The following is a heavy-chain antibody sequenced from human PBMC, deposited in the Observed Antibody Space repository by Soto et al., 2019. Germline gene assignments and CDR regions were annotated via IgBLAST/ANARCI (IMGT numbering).Heavy chain of an antibody. V-gene: IGHV3-66*01. Sequence: DVQLVESEGGLVQPGGSLRLSCVVSGFSVSYTYMSWARQAPGKGLEWVSVFYDGDAEYYADSVKGRFTISRDKSKNTLYLQMNSLRAEDTAVYYCARDMPDGVDVWGQGTTVTVSS. J-gene: IGHJ6*02. CDR1: GFSVSYTY. CDR3: ARDMPDGVDV. CDR2: FYDGDAE. D-gene: IGHD2-2*01.